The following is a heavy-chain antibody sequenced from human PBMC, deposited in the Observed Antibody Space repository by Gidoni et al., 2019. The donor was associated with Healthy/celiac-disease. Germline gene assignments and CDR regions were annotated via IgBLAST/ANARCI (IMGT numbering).Heavy chain of an antibody. Sequence: EVQLLESGGGLVQPGGALRLSCAASGFTFSSYAMRCVRQAPGKGLEWVSAISGSGGSTYYADSVKGRFTISRDNSKNTLYLQMNSLRAEDTAVYYCAKEGGLYCSGGSCYRQYFDYWCQGTLVTVSS. V-gene: IGHV3-23*01. CDR3: AKEGGLYCSGGSCYRQYFDY. J-gene: IGHJ4*02. CDR2: ISGSGGST. D-gene: IGHD2-15*01. CDR1: GFTFSSYA.